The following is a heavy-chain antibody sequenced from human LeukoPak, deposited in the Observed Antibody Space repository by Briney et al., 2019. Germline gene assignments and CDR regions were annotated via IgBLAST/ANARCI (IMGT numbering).Heavy chain of an antibody. V-gene: IGHV6-1*01. D-gene: IGHD5-24*01. Sequence: SQTLSLTCAISGDSVSSNSAAWNWIRPSPSKGLEWLGRTYYRSKWYNDYAVSVKSRITINPDTSKNQFSLQLNSVTPEDTAVYYCARGHEMATIPNAFDIWGQGTMVTVSS. CDR3: ARGHEMATIPNAFDI. J-gene: IGHJ3*02. CDR2: TYYRSKWYN. CDR1: GDSVSSNSAA.